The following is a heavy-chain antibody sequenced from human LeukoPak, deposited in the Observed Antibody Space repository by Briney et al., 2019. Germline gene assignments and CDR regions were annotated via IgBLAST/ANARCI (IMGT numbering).Heavy chain of an antibody. D-gene: IGHD2-2*02. V-gene: IGHV3-23*01. CDR3: ACLPAAIPFDY. CDR1: GFTFSSYA. J-gene: IGHJ4*02. CDR2: ISPNVGAT. Sequence: GASLRLSCAASGFTFSSYAMTWVPHAPGKGREWVSTISPNVGATYYADSVKGRFTISGDNSKNTLYLQMDSLRAEDTAVYYCACLPAAIPFDYWGQGTLVTVSS.